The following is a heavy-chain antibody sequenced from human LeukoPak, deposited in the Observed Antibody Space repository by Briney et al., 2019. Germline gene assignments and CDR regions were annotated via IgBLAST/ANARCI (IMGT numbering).Heavy chain of an antibody. CDR2: IYYSGST. Sequence: SETLFLTCTVSGGSISSSSYYWGWIRQPPGKGLEWIGSIYYSGSTYYNPSLKSRVTISVDTSKNQYSLKLSSVTAADTAVYYSARDSYDFWSGYPKNSFDNWGQGTLVTVSS. V-gene: IGHV4-39*07. CDR1: GGSISSSSYY. J-gene: IGHJ4*02. D-gene: IGHD3-3*01. CDR3: ARDSYDFWSGYPKNSFDN.